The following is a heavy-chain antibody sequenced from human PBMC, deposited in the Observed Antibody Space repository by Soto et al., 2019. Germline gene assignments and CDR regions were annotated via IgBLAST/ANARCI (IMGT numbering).Heavy chain of an antibody. V-gene: IGHV3-33*01. Sequence: QVQLVESGGGVVQPGRSLGLSCAASGFTFSTYAMHWVRQAPGKGLEWVAVIWSDSSNKYYADSVKGRFTLSRDNSKNTVYLQMNNLRVEDTAVYYCARPVYDIVTGYRPFDNWGQGTLVTVSS. CDR1: GFTFSTYA. D-gene: IGHD3-9*01. CDR3: ARPVYDIVTGYRPFDN. CDR2: IWSDSSNK. J-gene: IGHJ4*02.